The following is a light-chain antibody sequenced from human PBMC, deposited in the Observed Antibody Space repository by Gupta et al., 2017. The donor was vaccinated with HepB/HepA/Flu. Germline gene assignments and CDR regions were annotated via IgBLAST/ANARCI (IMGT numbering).Light chain of an antibody. CDR1: SSNIGAGYD. CDR3: QSYDSCLSRV. Sequence: QSVLTQPPSVSGAPGQRVTISCTGSSSNIGAGYDVHWYQQLPGTAPKLLIYGNSNRPSGVPDRFSGSKSGTSASLAITGLQAEDEADYYCQSYDSCLSRVFCGRFKLSVL. J-gene: IGLJ2*01. V-gene: IGLV1-40*01. CDR2: GNS.